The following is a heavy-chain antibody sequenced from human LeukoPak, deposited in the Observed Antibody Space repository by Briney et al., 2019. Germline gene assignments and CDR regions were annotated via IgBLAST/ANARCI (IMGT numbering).Heavy chain of an antibody. CDR1: GGSLSSYY. D-gene: IGHD5-24*01. V-gene: IGHV4-59*01. Sequence: SETLSLTCTVSGGSLSSYYWIWIRQPPGKGLEWIGYLYYSGSTNYNPSLKSRVTISVDTSKNQFSLKLSSVTAADTAVYYCARLGGRPRWLQLRSWFDPWGQGTLVTVSS. CDR2: LYYSGST. CDR3: ARLGGRPRWLQLRSWFDP. J-gene: IGHJ5*02.